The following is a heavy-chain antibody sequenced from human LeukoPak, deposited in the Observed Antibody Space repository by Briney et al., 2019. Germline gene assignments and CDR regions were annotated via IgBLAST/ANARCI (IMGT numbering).Heavy chain of an antibody. J-gene: IGHJ4*02. CDR1: GFTFNSYG. CDR3: ARDHHPYGSGSYYLY. D-gene: IGHD3-10*01. V-gene: IGHV3-30*03. Sequence: GGSLRLSCAASGFTFNSYGIHWVRQAPGKGLEWVAVISSDGSKKYYADSVKGRITISRDNSKNTVYLEMNSLRVEDTAVYYCARDHHPYGSGSYYLYWGQGTLVTVSS. CDR2: ISSDGSKK.